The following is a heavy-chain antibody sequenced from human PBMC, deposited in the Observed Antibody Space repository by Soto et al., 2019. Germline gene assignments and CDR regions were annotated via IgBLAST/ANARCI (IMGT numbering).Heavy chain of an antibody. CDR2: IYYSGST. CDR1: GGSISSYY. D-gene: IGHD3-22*01. J-gene: IGHJ5*02. Sequence: SETLSLTCTVSGGSISSYYWSWIRQPPGKGLEWIGYIYYSGSTNYNPSLKSRVTISVDTSKNQFSLKLSSVTAADTAVYYCAREMDYYDSSGSKSNWFGPWGQGTLVTVSS. CDR3: AREMDYYDSSGSKSNWFGP. V-gene: IGHV4-59*01.